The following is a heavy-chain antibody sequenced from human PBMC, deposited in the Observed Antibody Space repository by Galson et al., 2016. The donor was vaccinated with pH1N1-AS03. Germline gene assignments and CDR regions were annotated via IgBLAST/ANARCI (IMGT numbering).Heavy chain of an antibody. D-gene: IGHD5-24*01. CDR1: GFRVSSDS. J-gene: IGHJ4*02. CDR2: IHSGGGT. Sequence: SLRLSCAASGFRVSSDSMTWVRQAPGKGLEWVSVIHSGGGTYYAGSVTGRFSLSRDNFKNTVDLQMNRLRTEDTAVYYCARDLEMPTAHWGQGTLVTVSS. CDR3: ARDLEMPTAH. V-gene: IGHV3-53*05.